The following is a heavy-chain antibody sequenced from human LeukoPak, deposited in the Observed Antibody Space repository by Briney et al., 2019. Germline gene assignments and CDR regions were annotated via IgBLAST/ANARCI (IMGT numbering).Heavy chain of an antibody. J-gene: IGHJ5*02. CDR3: ARGVEVGVGDYGPNVLYWFDP. V-gene: IGHV1-18*01. Sequence: GASVKVSCKASGYTFTSYGISWVRQAPGQGLEWMGWISAYNGNTNYAQKLQGRVTMTTDTSTSTAYMELRSLRSDDTAVYYCARGVEVGVGDYGPNVLYWFDPWGQGTLVTVSS. CDR1: GYTFTSYG. D-gene: IGHD4-17*01. CDR2: ISAYNGNT.